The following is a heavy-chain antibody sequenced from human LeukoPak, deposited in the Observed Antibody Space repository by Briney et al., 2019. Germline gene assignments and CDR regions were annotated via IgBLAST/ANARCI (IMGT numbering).Heavy chain of an antibody. CDR3: AKKDVVTAIPDY. CDR1: GFTFDDYA. D-gene: IGHD2-21*02. Sequence: GGSLRLSCAASGFTFDDYAMHWVRHAPGKGLEWVSGISWNSGSIGYADSVKGRFTISRDNAKNSLYLQMNSLRAEDMALYYCAKKDVVTAIPDYWGQGTLVTVSS. J-gene: IGHJ4*02. V-gene: IGHV3-9*03. CDR2: ISWNSGSI.